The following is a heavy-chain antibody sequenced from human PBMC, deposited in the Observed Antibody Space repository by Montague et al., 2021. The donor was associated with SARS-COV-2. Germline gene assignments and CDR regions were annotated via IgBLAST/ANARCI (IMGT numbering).Heavy chain of an antibody. CDR3: ARIVGDCSSGSCYAVR. Sequence: SETLSLTCAVSGASTNSNSYYWGWIRQPPGKGLDWIGSFYYTGYTCYTPSLKSRVTISGDTSKNQFSLKLTSVTAADTAVYYCARIVGDCSSGSCYAVRRGQGTVVTVSS. CDR2: FYYTGYT. J-gene: IGHJ4*02. V-gene: IGHV4-39*01. CDR1: GASTNSNSYY. D-gene: IGHD2-2*01.